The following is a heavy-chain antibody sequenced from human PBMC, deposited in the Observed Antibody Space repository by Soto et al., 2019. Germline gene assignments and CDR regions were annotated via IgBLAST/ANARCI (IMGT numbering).Heavy chain of an antibody. J-gene: IGHJ4*02. CDR2: ISYEGRTK. V-gene: IGHV3-30*18. Sequence: QVQLVESGGGVRQPGRSLRLSCAASGFTFSRYGMHWVRQAPGKGLEWVAVISYEGRTKYYADSVTGRFIISRDNSKNTLYLQMNSLRDEDTAVYYCAKEGGPYSNSWYDYWGQGTLVTVSS. CDR1: GFTFSRYG. D-gene: IGHD6-13*01. CDR3: AKEGGPYSNSWYDY.